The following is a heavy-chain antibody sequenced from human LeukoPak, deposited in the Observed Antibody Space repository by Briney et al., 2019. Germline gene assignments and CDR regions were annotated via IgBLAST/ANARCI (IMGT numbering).Heavy chain of an antibody. Sequence: PSVSLRLSCAASGFTFISYAMSWLRQAPGKGLEWGSAISGSGGSTYYADSVKGRFTISRDNSKNTLYLQMNSLRAEDTAVYYCAKDREDYYDSSGPPIWGQGTMVTVSS. CDR3: AKDREDYYDSSGPPI. J-gene: IGHJ3*02. CDR2: ISGSGGST. V-gene: IGHV3-23*01. D-gene: IGHD3-22*01. CDR1: GFTFISYA.